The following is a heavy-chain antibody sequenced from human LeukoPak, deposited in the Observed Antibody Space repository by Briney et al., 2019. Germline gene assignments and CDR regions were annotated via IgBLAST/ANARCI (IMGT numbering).Heavy chain of an antibody. J-gene: IGHJ5*02. CDR2: IYHSGST. CDR1: GDSISSGPYS. D-gene: IGHD3-3*01. V-gene: IGHV4-30-4*07. CDR3: VRGDYYDNWFDP. Sequence: NPSQTLFLTCAVSGDSISSGPYSWNWIRQPPGKELEWIGYIYHSGSTYYNPSLKSRVTMSVDTSKNQISLKLSSVTAADTAVYYCVRGDYYDNWFDPWGQGTLVTVSS.